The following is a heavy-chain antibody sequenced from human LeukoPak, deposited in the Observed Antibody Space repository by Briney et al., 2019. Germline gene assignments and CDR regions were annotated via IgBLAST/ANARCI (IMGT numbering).Heavy chain of an antibody. CDR3: ARNHYYYYMDV. J-gene: IGHJ6*03. CDR2: IYHSGTT. Sequence: PSETLSLTCNVSGVSISTHYWSWIRQSPGKGLEWIGFIYHSGTTNYNPSLKSRVTISVDTSKNQFSLKLSSVTAADTAVYYCARNHYYYYMDVWGKGTTVTISS. V-gene: IGHV4-59*11. CDR1: GVSISTHY.